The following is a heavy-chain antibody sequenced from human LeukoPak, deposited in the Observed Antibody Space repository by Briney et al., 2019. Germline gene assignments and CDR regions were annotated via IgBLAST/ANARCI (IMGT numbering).Heavy chain of an antibody. Sequence: SETLSLTCTVSGGSISSYYWSWIRQPPGKGLEWIGYIYYSGSTNYNPSLKSRVTISVDTSKNQLSLKLSSVTAADTAVYYCARDLNDYDILTGYYRDWGQGTLVTVSS. CDR3: ARDLNDYDILTGYYRD. CDR1: GGSISSYY. D-gene: IGHD3-9*01. J-gene: IGHJ4*02. CDR2: IYYSGST. V-gene: IGHV4-59*01.